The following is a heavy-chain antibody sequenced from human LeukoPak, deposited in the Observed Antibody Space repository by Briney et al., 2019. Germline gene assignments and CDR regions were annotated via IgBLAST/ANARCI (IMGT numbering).Heavy chain of an antibody. Sequence: GGSLRLSCVASGFTFSSYAMHWVRQAPGKGLEWVAVISYDGSNKYYADSMKGRFTISRDNSKNTLYLQMNSLRAEDTAVYYCARISMATDYWGQGTLVTVSS. CDR2: ISYDGSNK. D-gene: IGHD2/OR15-2a*01. CDR3: ARISMATDY. CDR1: GFTFSSYA. J-gene: IGHJ4*02. V-gene: IGHV3-30-3*01.